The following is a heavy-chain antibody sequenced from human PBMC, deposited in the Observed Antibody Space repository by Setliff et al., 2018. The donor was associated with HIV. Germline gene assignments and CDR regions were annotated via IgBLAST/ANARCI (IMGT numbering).Heavy chain of an antibody. CDR3: AKDRGVVG. V-gene: IGHV3-30*04. D-gene: IGHD2-15*01. CDR2: ISYDGSNK. J-gene: IGHJ4*02. CDR1: GFTFSGYA. Sequence: LRLSCAASGFTFSGYAMHWVRQAPGKGLEWVAVISYDGSNKYYPDSVKGRFTISRDNSKNTLYLQMNSLRAEDTAVYYCAKDRGVVGWGQGTLVTVSS.